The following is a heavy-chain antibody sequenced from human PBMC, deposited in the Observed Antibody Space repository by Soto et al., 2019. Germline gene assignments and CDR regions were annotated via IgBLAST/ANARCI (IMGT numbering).Heavy chain of an antibody. CDR1: GYSFTSYW. D-gene: IGHD6-19*01. CDR3: AIRGASQWLKF. Sequence: PGESLKISCKGSGYSFTSYWIGWVRQVAGQGLEWMGIIYTGDSDTRYSPSFQGQVTISADKSISTAYLQWSSLKASDTAIYYCAIRGASQWLKFWGQGTLVTSPQ. CDR2: IYTGDSDT. V-gene: IGHV5-51*01. J-gene: IGHJ4*02.